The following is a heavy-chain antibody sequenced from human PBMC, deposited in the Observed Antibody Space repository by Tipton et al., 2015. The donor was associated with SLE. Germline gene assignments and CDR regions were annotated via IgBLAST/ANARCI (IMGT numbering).Heavy chain of an antibody. D-gene: IGHD3-10*01. CDR1: GFTFSSYA. CDR3: ARNNGFGELLGSMDV. Sequence: SLRLSCAASGFTFSSYAMHWVRQAPGKGLEWVAVISYDGSNKYYADSVKGRFTISRDNSKNTLYLQMNSLRAEDTAVYYCARNNGFGELLGSMDVWGKGTTVTVSS. CDR2: ISYDGSNK. J-gene: IGHJ6*03. V-gene: IGHV3-30-3*01.